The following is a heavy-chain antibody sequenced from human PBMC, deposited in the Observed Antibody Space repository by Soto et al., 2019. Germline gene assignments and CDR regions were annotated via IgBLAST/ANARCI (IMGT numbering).Heavy chain of an antibody. V-gene: IGHV4-39*07. J-gene: IGHJ5*02. Sequence: SETLSLTCTVSGGSISSSSYYWGWIRQPPGKGLEWIGSIYYSGSTYYNPSLKSRVTISVDTSKNQFSLKLSSVTAADTAVYYCARDQRSWYNWFDPWGQGTLVTVSS. CDR2: IYYSGST. CDR1: GGSISSSSYY. CDR3: ARDQRSWYNWFDP. D-gene: IGHD6-13*01.